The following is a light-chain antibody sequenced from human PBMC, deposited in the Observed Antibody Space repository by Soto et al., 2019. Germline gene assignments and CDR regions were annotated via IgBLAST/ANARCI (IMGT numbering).Light chain of an antibody. J-gene: IGKJ1*01. Sequence: DTVMTQSPATLSVSPGERATLSCRASQSVAGNLAWYQQKPGQAPRLLIYVSSTRATGIPGRFSGSGSGTQFTLTISSLQSEDSAVYYCQQYDDWPGTFGQGTKVEIK. CDR3: QQYDDWPGT. CDR2: VSS. V-gene: IGKV3-15*01. CDR1: QSVAGN.